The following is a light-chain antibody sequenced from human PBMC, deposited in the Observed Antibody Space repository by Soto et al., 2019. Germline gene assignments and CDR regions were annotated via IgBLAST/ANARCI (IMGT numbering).Light chain of an antibody. CDR2: GNS. J-gene: IGLJ1*01. Sequence: QSVLTQPPSVSGAPGQRVTISCTGSSSNIGAGYDVHWYQQLPGTAPKLLIYGNSNRPSGVPDRFSGSKSGTSASLAITGLQAEDEADYYCCSYEGRFFFGTGTKV. CDR1: SSNIGAGYD. V-gene: IGLV1-40*01. CDR3: CSYEGRFF.